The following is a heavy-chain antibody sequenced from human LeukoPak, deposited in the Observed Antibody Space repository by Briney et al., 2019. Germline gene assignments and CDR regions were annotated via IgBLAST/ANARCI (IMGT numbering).Heavy chain of an antibody. V-gene: IGHV3-11*06. CDR2: ISSSSSYT. Sequence: PGGSLRLSCAASGFTFSDYCMSWIRQAPGKGLEWVSYISSSSSYTNYADPVKGRFTISRDNAKNSLYLQMNSLRAEDTAVYYCARDLTFGGVIVTGYFDYWGQGTLVTVSS. D-gene: IGHD3-16*02. CDR3: ARDLTFGGVIVTGYFDY. CDR1: GFTFSDYC. J-gene: IGHJ4*02.